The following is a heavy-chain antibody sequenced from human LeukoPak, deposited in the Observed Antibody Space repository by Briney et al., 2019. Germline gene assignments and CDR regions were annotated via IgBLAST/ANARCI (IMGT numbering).Heavy chain of an antibody. V-gene: IGHV3-15*01. J-gene: IGHJ4*02. CDR2: INSKTDGGTT. Sequence: KRGGSDRLLCAASVHPFSKAWMSWVRHAPGGGREWVGRINSKTDGGTTDYATPVKGRFTISRNDSKNTLYLQMNSLNTEDTALYYCTTAGWELYYFDYWGQGTLVTVSS. D-gene: IGHD1-26*01. CDR3: TTAGWELYYFDY. CDR1: VHPFSKAW.